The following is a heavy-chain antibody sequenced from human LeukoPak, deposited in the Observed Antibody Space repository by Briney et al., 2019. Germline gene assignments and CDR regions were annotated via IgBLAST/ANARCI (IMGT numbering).Heavy chain of an antibody. CDR1: GFTFSSYW. Sequence: GGSLRLSCAASGFTFSSYWMSWVRQAPGKGLEWVANIKQDGSEKYYVDSVKGRFTISRDNAKNSLYLQMNSLRAEDTALYHCARGGDNSGYPFFDYWGQGTLVTVSS. CDR2: IKQDGSEK. D-gene: IGHD3-22*01. J-gene: IGHJ4*02. CDR3: ARGGDNSGYPFFDY. V-gene: IGHV3-7*03.